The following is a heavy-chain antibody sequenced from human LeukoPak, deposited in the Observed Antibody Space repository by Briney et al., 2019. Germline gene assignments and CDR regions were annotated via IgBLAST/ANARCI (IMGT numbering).Heavy chain of an antibody. J-gene: IGHJ4*02. D-gene: IGHD2-15*01. CDR1: GFSFSSYA. Sequence: HAGGSLRLSCAASGFSFSSYAMHWVRQTPSKGLQWVALISYDGTNKYYVDSVKGRFTVSRDNSKNTLDLQMNSLRAEDTAVYFCARGLYCSGESCFPYWGQGTLVTVSS. CDR2: ISYDGTNK. CDR3: ARGLYCSGESCFPY. V-gene: IGHV3-30-3*01.